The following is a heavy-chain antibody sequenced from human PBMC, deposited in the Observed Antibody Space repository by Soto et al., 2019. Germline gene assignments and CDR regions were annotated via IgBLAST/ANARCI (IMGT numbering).Heavy chain of an antibody. CDR1: GGSISSYY. V-gene: IGHV4-59*08. CDR3: ARFGGDYDSSGPEEFDY. D-gene: IGHD3-22*01. J-gene: IGHJ4*02. Sequence: QVQLQESGPGLVKPSETLSLTCTVSGGSISSYYWSWIRQPPGKGLEWIGYIYYSGSTNYNPSLKGRVTISVDKSKNQYSLKLSAVPAADTAVYYCARFGGDYDSSGPEEFDYWGQGTLVTVSS. CDR2: IYYSGST.